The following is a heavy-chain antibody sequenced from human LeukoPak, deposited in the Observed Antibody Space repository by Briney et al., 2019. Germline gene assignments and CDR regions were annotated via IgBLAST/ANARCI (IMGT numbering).Heavy chain of an antibody. CDR3: AYRNNFEY. Sequence: PGESLRLSCAASGFSFSGHWMNCVRQPPGKGLEWVANIKADGSEKYYVDSVKGRFTISRDDAKRTVDLQMDNLRAEDTAICYCAYRNNFEYWGQGALVTVSS. D-gene: IGHD1-26*01. CDR2: IKADGSEK. CDR1: GFSFSGHW. J-gene: IGHJ4*02. V-gene: IGHV3-7*05.